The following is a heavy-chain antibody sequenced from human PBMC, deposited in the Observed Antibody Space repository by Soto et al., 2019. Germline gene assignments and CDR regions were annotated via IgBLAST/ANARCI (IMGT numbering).Heavy chain of an antibody. CDR3: ARSGPPTLRYPSN. Sequence: PSETLSLTCTVSGGSISSGGYYWSWIRQHPGKGLELIGYIYYSGSTYYNPSLKSRVTISVDTSKNQFSLKLSSVTAADTAVYYCARSGPPTLRYPSNWGHGTLVTVSS. V-gene: IGHV4-31*03. CDR1: GGSISSGGYY. CDR2: IYYSGST. J-gene: IGHJ1*01. D-gene: IGHD3-9*01.